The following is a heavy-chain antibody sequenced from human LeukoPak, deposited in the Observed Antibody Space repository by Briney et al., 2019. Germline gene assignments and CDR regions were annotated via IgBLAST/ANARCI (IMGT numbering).Heavy chain of an antibody. V-gene: IGHV1-18*01. CDR3: ARDTITPEGPYYMDV. Sequence: ASVKVSCKASGYTFTSYGISWVRQAPGQGLEWMGWISAYNGNTNYAQKLQGRVTMTTDTSTSTAYMELRSLRSDDTAVYYCARDTITPEGPYYMDVWGKGTTVTVSS. CDR2: ISAYNGNT. J-gene: IGHJ6*03. CDR1: GYTFTSYG. D-gene: IGHD5-12*01.